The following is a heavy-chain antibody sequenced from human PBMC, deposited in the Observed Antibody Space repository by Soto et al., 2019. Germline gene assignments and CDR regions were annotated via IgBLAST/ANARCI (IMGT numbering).Heavy chain of an antibody. V-gene: IGHV4-39*01. Sequence: SETLSLTCTVSGGSISSSSYYWGWIRQPPGKGLEWIGSIYYSGSTYYNQSLKSRVTISVDTSKNQFSLKLSSVTAAYTAVYYCARGVSGSYSNFDYWGQGTLVTVSS. CDR2: IYYSGST. D-gene: IGHD1-26*01. J-gene: IGHJ4*02. CDR1: GGSISSSSYY. CDR3: ARGVSGSYSNFDY.